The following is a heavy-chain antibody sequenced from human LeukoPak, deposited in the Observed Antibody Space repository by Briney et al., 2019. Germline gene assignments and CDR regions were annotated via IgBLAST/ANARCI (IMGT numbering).Heavy chain of an antibody. J-gene: IGHJ4*02. Sequence: SETLSLTCTVSGGSISTYYWSWIRQPAGKGLEWIGRISTTENTNYNPSLKSRVTISVDKSKNQFSLKLSSVTAADTAVYFCARQSGGSYVYFDYCGQGTLVTVSS. CDR1: GGSISTYY. CDR2: ISTTENT. V-gene: IGHV4-4*07. CDR3: ARQSGGSYVYFDY. D-gene: IGHD3-22*01.